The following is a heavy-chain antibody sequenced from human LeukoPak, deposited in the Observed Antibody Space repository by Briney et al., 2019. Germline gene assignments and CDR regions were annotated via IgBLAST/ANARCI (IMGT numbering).Heavy chain of an antibody. CDR1: GYTFTSYG. CDR3: AREFISSSWYEDYYYYMDV. Sequence: ASVKVSCKASGYTFTSYGISWVRQAPGQGLEWMGWISAYNGNTNYAQKLQGRVTMTTDTSTSTAYMELRSLRSDDTAVYYCAREFISSSWYEDYYYYMDVWGKGTTVTVSS. CDR2: ISAYNGNT. J-gene: IGHJ6*03. D-gene: IGHD6-13*01. V-gene: IGHV1-18*01.